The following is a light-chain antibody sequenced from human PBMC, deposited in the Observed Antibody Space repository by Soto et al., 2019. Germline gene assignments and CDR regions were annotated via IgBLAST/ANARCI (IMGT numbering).Light chain of an antibody. CDR3: QQYNSYRWP. CDR2: DAS. CDR1: QSISSW. Sequence: DIQLTQSPSFLSASVGDRVTITCRASQSISSWLAWYQQKPGKAPKLLIYDASSLESGVPSRFSGSGSGTEFTLTISSLQPDDFATYYCQQYNSYRWPFGQGTKV. V-gene: IGKV1-5*01. J-gene: IGKJ1*01.